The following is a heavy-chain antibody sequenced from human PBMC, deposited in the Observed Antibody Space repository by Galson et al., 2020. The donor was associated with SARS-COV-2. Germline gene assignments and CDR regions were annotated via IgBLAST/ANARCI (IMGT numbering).Heavy chain of an antibody. CDR2: INYSGDM. CDR1: GGSFTGYY. CDR3: ARAPHLVGFRYVAYYYYHGLDV. Sequence: SETLSLTCAVYGGSFTGYYWSWIRQPPGKGLEWIGEINYSGDMNYNPSLKSRVTISIDTSNNQFSLKLNSVTAADTAVYYCARAPHLVGFRYVAYYYYHGLDVWGQGTTVTVSS. V-gene: IGHV4-34*01. D-gene: IGHD1-20*01. J-gene: IGHJ6*02.